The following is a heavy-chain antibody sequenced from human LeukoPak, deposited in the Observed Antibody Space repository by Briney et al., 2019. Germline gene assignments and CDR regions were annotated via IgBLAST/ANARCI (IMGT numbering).Heavy chain of an antibody. CDR3: AKAPLPYCGGDCSDAEYFQH. CDR1: GFTFSSYG. D-gene: IGHD2-21*02. J-gene: IGHJ1*01. V-gene: IGHV3-23*01. Sequence: EGSLRLSCAASGFTFSSYGMSWVRQAPGKGLEWVSAISGSGGSTYYADSVKGRFTISRDNSKNTLYLQMNSLRAEDTAVYYCAKAPLPYCGGDCSDAEYFQHWGQGTLVTVSS. CDR2: ISGSGGST.